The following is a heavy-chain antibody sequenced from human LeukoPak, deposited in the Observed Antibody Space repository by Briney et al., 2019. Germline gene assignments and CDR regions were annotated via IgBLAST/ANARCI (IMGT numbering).Heavy chain of an antibody. V-gene: IGHV1-46*01. J-gene: IGHJ4*02. Sequence: ASVKVSCKASGYTFTSYYMHWVRQAPGQGLEWMGTINPSGGSTSYAQKFQGRVTMTRNTSISTAYMELSSLRSEDTAVYYCARGRRVGSYYIPFDYWGQGTLVTVSS. D-gene: IGHD3-10*01. CDR3: ARGRRVGSYYIPFDY. CDR1: GYTFTSYY. CDR2: INPSGGST.